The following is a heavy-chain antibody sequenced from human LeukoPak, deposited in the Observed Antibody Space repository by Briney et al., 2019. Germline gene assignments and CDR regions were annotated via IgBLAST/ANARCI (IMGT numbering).Heavy chain of an antibody. D-gene: IGHD5-24*01. CDR3: ARRDGYDFDY. V-gene: IGHV3-23*01. J-gene: IGHJ4*02. CDR2: ISGSGGST. Sequence: GGSLRLSCSASGFTFSRYTMGWVRQAPGKGLEWVSAISGSGGSTYNADSVKGRFTISRDNSKNTLYLQMNSLSAEDTAVYYCARRDGYDFDYWGQGTLVTVSS. CDR1: GFTFSRYT.